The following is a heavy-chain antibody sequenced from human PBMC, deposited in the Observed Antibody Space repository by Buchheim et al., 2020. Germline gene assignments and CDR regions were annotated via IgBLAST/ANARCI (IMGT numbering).Heavy chain of an antibody. CDR2: INHSRST. V-gene: IGHV4-34*01. J-gene: IGHJ4*02. Sequence: QVQLQQWGAGLLKPSETLSLTCAVYGGSFSGYYWSWIRQPPGKGLEWIGEINHSRSTNYNTSLKSRVTISVDTPKNHFSLKLSSVTAADTAVYYCARFLMVRGKDRGDSDYWGQGTL. CDR1: GGSFSGYY. D-gene: IGHD3-10*01. CDR3: ARFLMVRGKDRGDSDY.